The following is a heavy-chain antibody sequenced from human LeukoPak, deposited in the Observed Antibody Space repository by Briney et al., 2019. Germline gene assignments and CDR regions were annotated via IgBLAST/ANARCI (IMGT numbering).Heavy chain of an antibody. J-gene: IGHJ5*02. CDR1: GGSISSYY. D-gene: IGHD3-3*01. V-gene: IGHV4-59*01. CDR3: ARVRAPKNIYYDFWSGYGSHWFDP. Sequence: PSETLSLTCTVSGGSISSYYWSWIRQPPGKGLEWIGYIYYSGSTNYNPSLKSRVTISVDTSKNQFSLKLSSVTAADTAVYYCARVRAPKNIYYDFWSGYGSHWFDPWGQGTLVTVSS. CDR2: IYYSGST.